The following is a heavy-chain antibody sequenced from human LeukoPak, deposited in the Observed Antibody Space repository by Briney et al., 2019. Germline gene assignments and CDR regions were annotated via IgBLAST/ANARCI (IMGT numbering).Heavy chain of an antibody. CDR3: ARDVTIFGVVYNWFDP. D-gene: IGHD3-3*01. CDR1: GGSISSYY. V-gene: IGHV4-59*12. CDR2: IHYSGST. J-gene: IGHJ5*02. Sequence: SETLSLTCTVSGGSISSYYWSWIRQPPGKGLEWIGYIHYSGSTYYNPSLKSRVTISVDTSKNQFSLKLSSVTAADTAVYYCARDVTIFGVVYNWFDPWGQGTLVTVSS.